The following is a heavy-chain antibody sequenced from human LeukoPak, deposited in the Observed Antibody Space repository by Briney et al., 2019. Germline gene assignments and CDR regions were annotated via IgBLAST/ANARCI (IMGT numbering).Heavy chain of an antibody. Sequence: GESLKISCKGSGYSFTNYWIGWVRQMPGKGLEWMGIIYPGDSDTRYSPSFQGQVAISDDKSISTAYLQWSSLKASDTAMYYCARQEMATIIGAFDIWGQGTMVTVSS. D-gene: IGHD5-24*01. CDR2: IYPGDSDT. CDR3: ARQEMATIIGAFDI. J-gene: IGHJ3*02. V-gene: IGHV5-51*01. CDR1: GYSFTNYW.